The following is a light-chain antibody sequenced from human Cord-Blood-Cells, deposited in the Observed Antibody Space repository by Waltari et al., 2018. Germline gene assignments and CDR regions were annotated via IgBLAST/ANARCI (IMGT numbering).Light chain of an antibody. CDR1: SSDVGSDNL. CDR3: CSYAGSSTWV. CDR2: EGS. Sequence: QSALTQPASVSGSPGQSITISCTGTSSDVGSDNLFSWYQQHPGKAPKLMISEGSKRPSGVSNRFSGSKSGNTASLTISGLQAEDEADYYCCSYAGSSTWVFGGGTKLTVL. J-gene: IGLJ3*02. V-gene: IGLV2-23*01.